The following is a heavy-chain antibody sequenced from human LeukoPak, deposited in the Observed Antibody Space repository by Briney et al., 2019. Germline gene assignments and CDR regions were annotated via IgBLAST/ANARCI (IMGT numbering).Heavy chain of an antibody. CDR1: GGSISSGGYS. J-gene: IGHJ3*02. D-gene: IGHD2-8*01. Sequence: SQTLSFTCAVSGGSISSGGYSWSWIRQPPGKGLEWIGYIYHSGSTYYNPSLKSRVTLSVDRSKNQFSLKLSSVTAADTAVYYCARGNGAFDIWGQGTMVTVS. CDR2: IYHSGST. V-gene: IGHV4-30-2*01. CDR3: ARGNGAFDI.